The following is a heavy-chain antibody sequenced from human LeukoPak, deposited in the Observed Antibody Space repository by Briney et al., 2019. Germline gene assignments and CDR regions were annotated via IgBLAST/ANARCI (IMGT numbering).Heavy chain of an antibody. CDR2: IYYSGST. D-gene: IGHD3-22*01. CDR3: ARHLSYDSSGRDAFDI. V-gene: IGHV4-39*01. Sequence: PSETLSLTCTVSGGSISSSSYYWGWIRQPPGKGLEWIGSIYYSGSTYYNPSLKSRVTISVDTSKNQFSLKLSSVTAADTAVYYCARHLSYDSSGRDAFDIWGQGTMVTVSS. J-gene: IGHJ3*02. CDR1: GGSISSSSYY.